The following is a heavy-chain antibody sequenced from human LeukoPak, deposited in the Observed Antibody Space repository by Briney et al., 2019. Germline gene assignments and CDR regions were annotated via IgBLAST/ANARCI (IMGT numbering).Heavy chain of an antibody. D-gene: IGHD2-2*01. CDR1: GGSISSGGYY. CDR3: ARAGDIVVVPADPYWFDP. Sequence: SETLSLTCTVSGGSISSGGYYWSWIRQPPGKGLEWIGYIYHSRSTYYNPSLKSRVTMSVDTSKNQFSLKLSSVTAADTAVYYCARAGDIVVVPADPYWFDPWGQGTLVTVSS. V-gene: IGHV4-30-2*01. J-gene: IGHJ5*02. CDR2: IYHSRST.